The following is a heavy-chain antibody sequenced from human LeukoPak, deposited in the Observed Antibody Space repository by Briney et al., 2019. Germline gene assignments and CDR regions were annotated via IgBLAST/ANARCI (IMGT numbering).Heavy chain of an antibody. CDR3: AASIEGSY. CDR2: ITSSSNYM. J-gene: IGHJ4*02. D-gene: IGHD3-10*01. CDR1: GLTFSSHN. V-gene: IGHV3-21*01. Sequence: GGSLRLSCAASGLTFSSHNMNWVREAPGKGLEWVSSITSSSNYMPYAVSEEGRFTISRDNAKNSLFVQINRLSREDTSVYYCAASIEGSYWGQGTLVTVSS.